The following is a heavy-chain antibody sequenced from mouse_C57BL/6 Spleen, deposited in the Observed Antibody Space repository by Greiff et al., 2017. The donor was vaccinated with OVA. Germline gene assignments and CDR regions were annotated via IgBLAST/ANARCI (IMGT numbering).Heavy chain of an antibody. CDR3: ARYYGSSYGFDY. Sequence: VKLQQPGAELVKPGASVKMSCKASGYTFTSYWITWVKQRPGQGLEWIGDIYPGSGSTNYNEKFKSKATLTVDTSSSTAYMQLSSLTSEDSAVYYCARYYGSSYGFDYWGQGTTLTVSS. CDR1: GYTFTSYW. V-gene: IGHV1-55*01. J-gene: IGHJ2*01. D-gene: IGHD1-1*01. CDR2: IYPGSGST.